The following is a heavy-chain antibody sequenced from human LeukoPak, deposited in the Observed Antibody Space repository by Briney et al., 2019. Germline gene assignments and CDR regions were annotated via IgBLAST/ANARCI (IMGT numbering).Heavy chain of an antibody. CDR1: GFTFSSYA. J-gene: IGHJ4*02. Sequence: GGSLRLSCAASGFTFSSYAMSWVRQAPGKGLEWVSSISSSSSYIYYADSVKGRFTISRDNAKNSLYLQMNSLRAEDTAVYYCAREPFGPLDYWGQGTLVTVSS. D-gene: IGHD3/OR15-3a*01. CDR3: AREPFGPLDY. V-gene: IGHV3-21*01. CDR2: ISSSSSYI.